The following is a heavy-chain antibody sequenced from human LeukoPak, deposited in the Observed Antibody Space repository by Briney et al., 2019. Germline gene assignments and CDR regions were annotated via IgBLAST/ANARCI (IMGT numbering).Heavy chain of an antibody. CDR1: GGSISSYY. V-gene: IGHV4-59*01. D-gene: IGHD3-10*01. J-gene: IGHJ3*02. Sequence: SETLSLTCTVSGGSISSYYWSWIRQPPGKGLEWIGYIYYSGSTNYNPSLKSRVTISVDTSKNQFSPKLSSVTAADTAVYYCARGSGVLLWFGELFAFDIWGQGTMVTVSS. CDR3: ARGSGVLLWFGELFAFDI. CDR2: IYYSGST.